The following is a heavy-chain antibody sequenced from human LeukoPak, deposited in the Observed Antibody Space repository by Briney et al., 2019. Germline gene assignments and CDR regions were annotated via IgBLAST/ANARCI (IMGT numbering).Heavy chain of an antibody. Sequence: ASVKVSCKASGYTFTSYGISWVRQAPGQGLEWMGWISAYNGNTNYAQKLQGRVTMTTDTSTSTAYTELRSLRSDDTAVYYCARDNGYYYDSSGYPSDYWGQGTLVTVSS. J-gene: IGHJ4*02. V-gene: IGHV1-18*01. CDR1: GYTFTSYG. D-gene: IGHD3-22*01. CDR3: ARDNGYYYDSSGYPSDY. CDR2: ISAYNGNT.